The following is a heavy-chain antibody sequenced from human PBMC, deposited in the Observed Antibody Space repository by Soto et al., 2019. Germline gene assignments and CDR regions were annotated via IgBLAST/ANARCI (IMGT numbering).Heavy chain of an antibody. CDR1: GYTFTNYD. CDR3: ARLGYCTNGVCSHKQGYYYGLDV. Sequence: ASVKVSCKASGYTFTNYDINWVRQATGQGLEWMGWMTPNSGNTGYAQKFQGWVTMTRDTSISTAYMELSRLRSDDTAVYYCARLGYCTNGVCSHKQGYYYGLDVWGQGTTVTVSS. D-gene: IGHD2-8*01. J-gene: IGHJ6*02. V-gene: IGHV1-8*01. CDR2: MTPNSGNT.